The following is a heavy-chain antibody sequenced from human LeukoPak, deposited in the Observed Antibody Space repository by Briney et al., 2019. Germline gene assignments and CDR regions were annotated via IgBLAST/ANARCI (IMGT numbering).Heavy chain of an antibody. CDR3: ARAPVLIAKTIGYYYYYYMDV. CDR1: GYTFTSYG. J-gene: IGHJ6*03. D-gene: IGHD2-21*01. CDR2: ISAYNGNT. V-gene: IGHV1-18*01. Sequence: ASVKVSCKASGYTFTSYGISWVRQAPGQGLEWMGWISAYNGNTNYAQKLQGRVTMTTDTSTSTAYMELRSLRSDDTAVYYCARAPVLIAKTIGYYYYYYMDVWGKGTTVTVSS.